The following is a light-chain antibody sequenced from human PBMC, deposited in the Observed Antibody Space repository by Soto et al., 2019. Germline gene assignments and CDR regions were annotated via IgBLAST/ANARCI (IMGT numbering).Light chain of an antibody. V-gene: IGLV7-46*01. CDR1: TGPVTSSHY. CDR3: LLSYGVTRPVV. CDR2: DTS. Sequence: QAVVTQEPSLTVFPGGTVTLTCASSTGPVTSSHYPYWFQQKPGQAPRTLIYDTSNKHSWTPARFSGSLLGGKAALTLSGAQPEDEAEYYCLLSYGVTRPVVFGGGTKVTVL. J-gene: IGLJ2*01.